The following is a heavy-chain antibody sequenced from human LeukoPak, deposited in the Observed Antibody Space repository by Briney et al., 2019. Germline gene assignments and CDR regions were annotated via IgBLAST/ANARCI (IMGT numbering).Heavy chain of an antibody. J-gene: IGHJ3*02. CDR3: ARRSPDAFDI. CDR2: IYYSGST. Sequence: TSETLSLTCTVSGGSISSYYWSWIRQPPGKGLEWIGYIYYSGSTNYNPSLKSRVTISVDTSKNQFSLKLSSVTAADTAVYYCARRSPDAFDIWGQGTMVTVSS. V-gene: IGHV4-59*08. CDR1: GGSISSYY.